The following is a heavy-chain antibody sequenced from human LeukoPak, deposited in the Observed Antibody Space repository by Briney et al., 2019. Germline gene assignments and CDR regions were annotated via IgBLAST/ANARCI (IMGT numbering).Heavy chain of an antibody. CDR3: ARRYENYDFWSGPLTTEYYFDY. V-gene: IGHV1-18*01. J-gene: IGHJ4*02. D-gene: IGHD3-3*01. Sequence: ASVKVSCKASGYTFTSYGISWVRQAPGQGLEWMGWISAYNGNTNYAQKFLGRVTMTTDTSTSTAYMELRSLRSDDTAVYYCARRYENYDFWSGPLTTEYYFDYWGQGTLVTVSS. CDR1: GYTFTSYG. CDR2: ISAYNGNT.